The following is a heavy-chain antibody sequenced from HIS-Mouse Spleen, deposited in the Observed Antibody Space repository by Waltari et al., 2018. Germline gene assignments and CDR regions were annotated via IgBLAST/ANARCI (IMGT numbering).Heavy chain of an antibody. CDR1: GGSISSSSYY. J-gene: IGHJ2*01. CDR3: AREIPYSSSWYDWYFDL. D-gene: IGHD6-13*01. Sequence: QLQLQESGPGLVKPSETLSLTCTVSGGSISSSSYYWGWSRQPPGKGLEWIGSIYYSVSTYYNPSLKSRVTISVDTSKNQFSLKLSSVTAADTAVYYCAREIPYSSSWYDWYFDLWGRGTLVTVSS. V-gene: IGHV4-39*07. CDR2: IYYSVST.